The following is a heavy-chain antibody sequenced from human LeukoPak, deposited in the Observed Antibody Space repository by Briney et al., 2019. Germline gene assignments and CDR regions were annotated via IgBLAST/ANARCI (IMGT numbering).Heavy chain of an antibody. CDR1: GFTFSSYW. CDR2: IKYDGSEK. Sequence: GGSLRLSCAASGFTFSSYWMSWVRQAPGKGLEWVANIKYDGSEKYYVDSVKGRFTISRDNAKNSLYLQMNSLRAEDTAVYYCARDIEAAGLFLDYWGQGTLVTVSS. V-gene: IGHV3-7*01. J-gene: IGHJ4*02. D-gene: IGHD6-13*01. CDR3: ARDIEAAGLFLDY.